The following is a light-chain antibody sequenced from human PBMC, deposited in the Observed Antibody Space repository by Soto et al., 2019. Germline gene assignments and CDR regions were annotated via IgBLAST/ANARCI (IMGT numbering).Light chain of an antibody. J-gene: IGKJ5*01. CDR1: QSISSY. CDR3: QQLHTYNT. Sequence: DIQMTQSPPSLSASVGDRVTITFRASQSISSYLNWYRQKPGKAPKLLIYAASSLQSGVPSRFSGSGSGTDFTLTISSLQPEDFATYYCQQLHTYNTFGQGTRLEI. CDR2: AAS. V-gene: IGKV1-39*01.